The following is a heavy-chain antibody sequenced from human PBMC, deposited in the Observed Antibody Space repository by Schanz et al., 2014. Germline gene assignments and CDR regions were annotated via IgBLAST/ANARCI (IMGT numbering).Heavy chain of an antibody. J-gene: IGHJ6*02. CDR2: IWYDGNNK. CDR1: GFTFSSYG. V-gene: IGHV3-33*06. CDR3: AKIWKGHPIEVRPGWSDGXXV. Sequence: QVQLVESGGGVVQPGRSLRLSCAASGFTFSSYGMHWVRQAPGKGLEWVAVIWYDGNNKYYADSVKGRFTISRDNSKNTLYLEMNSLRAEDTAVYYCAKIWKGHPIEVRPGWSDGXXVWGQGTTVXVSS. D-gene: IGHD6-6*01.